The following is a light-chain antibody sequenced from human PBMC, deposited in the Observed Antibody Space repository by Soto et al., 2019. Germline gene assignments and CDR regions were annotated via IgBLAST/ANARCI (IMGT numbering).Light chain of an antibody. CDR2: GAS. J-gene: IGKJ1*01. V-gene: IGKV3-15*01. CDR1: QSVSSN. Sequence: EIVMTQSPVTLSVSPGERATLSCRASQSVSSNLAWYQQKPGQAPRLLIDGASTRATGIPARFSGSGSGTEFTLTISSLQSEDFAIYYCQHYNNWPPWTFGQGIKVEIK. CDR3: QHYNNWPPWT.